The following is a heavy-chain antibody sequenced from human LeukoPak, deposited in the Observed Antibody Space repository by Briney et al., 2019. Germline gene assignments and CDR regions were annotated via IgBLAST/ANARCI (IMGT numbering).Heavy chain of an antibody. CDR2: IRQLGSEI. D-gene: IGHD2-15*01. Sequence: PGGSLRLSCVASGFTFESYWMSWYRQVPGRGLEWVANIRQLGSEIYYADSVRGRFTISRDDANNSLFLHMSSVRADDAGVYYCARVLSVALAASHWGRGALVAVSS. CDR1: GFTFESYW. V-gene: IGHV3-7*01. CDR3: ARVLSVALAASH. J-gene: IGHJ4*02.